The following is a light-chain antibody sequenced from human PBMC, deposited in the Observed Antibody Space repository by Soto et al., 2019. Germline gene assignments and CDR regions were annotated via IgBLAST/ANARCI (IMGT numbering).Light chain of an antibody. J-gene: IGKJ5*01. V-gene: IGKV3-11*01. CDR1: QSVSSH. Sequence: EIVLTQSPATLSLSPGERATLSCRTSQSVSSHFAGNQQKPGRATRLPSYDPSSRATGIPARFIGSGSGTDFTLTISSLENADFAICYRHQRSNWPINIGQETRLEIK. CDR2: DPS. CDR3: HQRSNWPIN.